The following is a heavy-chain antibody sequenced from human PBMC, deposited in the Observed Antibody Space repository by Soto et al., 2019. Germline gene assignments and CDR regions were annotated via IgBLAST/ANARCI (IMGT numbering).Heavy chain of an antibody. D-gene: IGHD3-22*01. Sequence: GGSLRLSCAASGFTFSSYAMSWVRQASGKGLEWASAIGGSGDRTYYADSVKGRFTISRDNSKNTLYLQMNSLRVEDTAVYYCAKDPFDSSGFYHYWGRGTLVTVSS. V-gene: IGHV3-23*01. CDR2: IGGSGDRT. CDR3: AKDPFDSSGFYHY. J-gene: IGHJ4*02. CDR1: GFTFSSYA.